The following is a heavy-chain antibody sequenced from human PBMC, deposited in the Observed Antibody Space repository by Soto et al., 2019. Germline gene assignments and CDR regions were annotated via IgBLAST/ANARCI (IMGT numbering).Heavy chain of an antibody. CDR1: GYFFVSYW. Sequence: GGWSKSSSYGSGYFFVSYWIVWVRQMPGKGLEWRGIIYPGDCDTRYSPSFQGRVTISADKSISTAYLQWSSRKASDTDMYYCERPHDYGDYGSGYYGMDVWGQGTTVTVSS. V-gene: IGHV5-51*01. J-gene: IGHJ6*02. CDR3: ERPHDYGDYGSGYYGMDV. D-gene: IGHD4-17*01. CDR2: IYPGDCDT.